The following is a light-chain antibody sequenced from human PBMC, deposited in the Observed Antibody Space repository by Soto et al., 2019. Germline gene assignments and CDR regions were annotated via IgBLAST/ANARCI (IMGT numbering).Light chain of an antibody. Sequence: QLVLTQSPSASASLGASVKLTCTLSSGHSAYAIAWHQQRPEKGPRYLMTLNTDGSLNKGDGIPDRFSGSMSGPERYLTISSLQPEDEGDYYCQTWGSGIVFGGGTKLTVL. V-gene: IGLV4-69*01. CDR2: LNTDGSL. CDR3: QTWGSGIV. CDR1: SGHSAYA. J-gene: IGLJ2*01.